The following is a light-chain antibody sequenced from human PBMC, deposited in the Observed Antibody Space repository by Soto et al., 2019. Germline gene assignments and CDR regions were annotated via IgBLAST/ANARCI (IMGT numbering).Light chain of an antibody. Sequence: QSALTQPASVSGSPGQSITISCTGTSSDVGGYNYVSWYQQHPGQAPKLMIYDVSNRPSGVSNRFSGSKSGNTASLTISGLQAEDDSDYYCSSYTISSTLVVFGGGTKLTVL. CDR2: DVS. CDR1: SSDVGGYNY. V-gene: IGLV2-14*01. CDR3: SSYTISSTLVV. J-gene: IGLJ2*01.